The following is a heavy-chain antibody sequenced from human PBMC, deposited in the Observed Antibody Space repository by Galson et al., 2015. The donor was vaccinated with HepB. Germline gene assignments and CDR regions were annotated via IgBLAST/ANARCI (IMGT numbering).Heavy chain of an antibody. CDR3: ARIVVAATPRSDYYYYYGMDV. Sequence: SLRLSCAASGFTFSSYSMNWVRQAPGKGLEWVSYISSSSSTIYYADSVKGRFTISRDNAKNSLYLQMNSLRAEDTAVYYCARIVVAATPRSDYYYYYGMDVWGQGTTVTVSS. D-gene: IGHD2-15*01. J-gene: IGHJ6*02. V-gene: IGHV3-48*01. CDR1: GFTFSSYS. CDR2: ISSSSSTI.